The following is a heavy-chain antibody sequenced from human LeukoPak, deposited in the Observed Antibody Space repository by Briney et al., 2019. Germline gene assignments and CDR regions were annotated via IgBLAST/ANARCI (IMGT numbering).Heavy chain of an antibody. CDR3: ARESAVTIFGSLNWFDP. V-gene: IGHV3-7*01. J-gene: IGHJ5*02. CDR2: IKQDGSEK. Sequence: PGGSLRLSCAASGFTFSGYWMSWVRQAPGKRLEWVANIKQDGSEKYYVDSVKGRFTISRDNAKNSLYLQMNSLRAEDTAVYYCARESAVTIFGSLNWFDPWGQGTLVTVSS. CDR1: GFTFSGYW. D-gene: IGHD3-3*01.